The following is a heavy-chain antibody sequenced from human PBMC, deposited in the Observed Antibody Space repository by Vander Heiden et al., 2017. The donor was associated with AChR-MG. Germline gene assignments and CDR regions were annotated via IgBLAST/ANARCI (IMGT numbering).Heavy chain of an antibody. V-gene: IGHV4-31*03. CDR2: IYYSGST. CDR3: ARGVFVVVPAAIFSWFDP. J-gene: IGHJ5*02. D-gene: IGHD2-2*01. Sequence: QVQLQESGPGLVKPSQTLSLTCTVSGGSISSGGSYWSWIRQHPGKGLEWIGYIYYSGSTYYNPSLKSRVTISVDTSKNQFSLKLSSVTAADTAVYYCARGVFVVVPAAIFSWFDPWGQGTLVTVSS. CDR1: GGSISSGGSY.